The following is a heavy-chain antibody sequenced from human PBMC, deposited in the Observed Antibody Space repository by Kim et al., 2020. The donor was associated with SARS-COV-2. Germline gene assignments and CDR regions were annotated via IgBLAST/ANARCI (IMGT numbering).Heavy chain of an antibody. CDR1: GGSFSAYS. V-gene: IGHV4-34*01. J-gene: IGHJ6*02. CDR2: VNHSGIT. CDR3: ARGRAGVVPSTILELGPYYYYYAMDV. Sequence: SETLSLTCAVYGGSFSAYSLIWIRQAPGKGLEWIGEVNHSGITKYHPSLKNRVTILVDTSKNKFFLKLPSVTAADKAVFYCARGRAGVVPSTILELGPYYYYYAMDVWGQGTTVTVS. D-gene: IGHD3-3*01.